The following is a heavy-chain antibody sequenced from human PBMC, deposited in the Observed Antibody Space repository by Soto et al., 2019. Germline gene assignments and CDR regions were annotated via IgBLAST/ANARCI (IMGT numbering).Heavy chain of an antibody. D-gene: IGHD2-2*02. V-gene: IGHV3-13*01. CDR1: GFTFSSYD. CDR2: IGTAGDT. J-gene: IGHJ6*03. Sequence: PGGSLRLSCAASGFTFSSYDMHWVRQATGKGLEWVSAIGTAGDTYYPGSVKGRFTISRDNSKNTLYLQMNGLRAEDTAVYYCAKIAAIADYQYYYMDVWGKGTTVTVSS. CDR3: AKIAAIADYQYYYMDV.